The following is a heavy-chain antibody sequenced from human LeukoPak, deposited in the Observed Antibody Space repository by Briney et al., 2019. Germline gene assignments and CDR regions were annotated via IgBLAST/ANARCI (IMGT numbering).Heavy chain of an antibody. J-gene: IGHJ4*02. CDR3: ARDFAFRGDGSS. D-gene: IGHD5-24*01. Sequence: PGGSLRLSCAASGFTFSSYGMHWVRQAPGKGLEWVAVISYDGSNKYYADSVKGRFTISRDNSKNTLYLQMNSLRAEDTAVYYCARDFAFRGDGSSWGQGTLVTVSS. V-gene: IGHV3-30*03. CDR2: ISYDGSNK. CDR1: GFTFSSYG.